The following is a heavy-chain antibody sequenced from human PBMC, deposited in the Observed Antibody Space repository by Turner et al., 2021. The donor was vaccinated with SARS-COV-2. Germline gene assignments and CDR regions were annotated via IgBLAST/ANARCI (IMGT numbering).Heavy chain of an antibody. D-gene: IGHD2-8*02. CDR3: ASSLPAPGGVPGRLNY. Sequence: QVQLVQSGAEVKKPGASVKVSCKASGYTFTSYYMHWVRQAHGQGLEWRGIINPSGGSTNYAQKFQGRVTMTRDTSTSTVYMELSSLRSEDTAVYYCASSLPAPGGVPGRLNYWGQGALVTVSS. J-gene: IGHJ4*02. V-gene: IGHV1-46*01. CDR1: GYTFTSYY. CDR2: INPSGGST.